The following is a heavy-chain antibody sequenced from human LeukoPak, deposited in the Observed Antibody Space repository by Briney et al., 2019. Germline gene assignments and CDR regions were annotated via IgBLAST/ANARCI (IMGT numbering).Heavy chain of an antibody. CDR2: IYYSGST. CDR1: GGSINSYY. J-gene: IGHJ4*02. Sequence: SETLSLTCTVSGGSINSYYWSWIRQPPGKGLEWIGYIYYSGSTNYNPSLKSRVIISADTSRNQFSLKLGSVTAADTAVYYCARRAYSYDSASYSFDYWGQGTLVTVSS. V-gene: IGHV4-59*08. CDR3: ARRAYSYDSASYSFDY. D-gene: IGHD3-10*01.